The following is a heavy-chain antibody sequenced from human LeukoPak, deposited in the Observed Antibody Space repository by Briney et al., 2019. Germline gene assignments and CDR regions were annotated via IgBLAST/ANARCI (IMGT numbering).Heavy chain of an antibody. V-gene: IGHV3-69-1*02. CDR2: ITSNNDI. CDR3: ARITISYYYGMDV. D-gene: IGHD3-3*01. Sequence: GGSLRLSCAASGFSFSSHNMNWVRQAPGKGLEWVSCITSNNDIYYADAVKGRFTISRDNAKNSLYLQMNSLRAEDTAVYYCARITISYYYGMDVWGQGTTVTVSS. CDR1: GFSFSSHN. J-gene: IGHJ6*02.